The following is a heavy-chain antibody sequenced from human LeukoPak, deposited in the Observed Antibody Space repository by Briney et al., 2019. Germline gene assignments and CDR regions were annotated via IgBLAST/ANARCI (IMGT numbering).Heavy chain of an antibody. CDR2: IYHSGST. CDR1: GGSISSSNW. J-gene: IGHJ4*02. V-gene: IGHV4-4*02. Sequence: SETLSLTCAVSGGSISSSNWWSWVRQPLGKGLEWIGEIYHSGSTNYNPSLKSRVTISVDTSKNQFSLKLSSVTAADTAVYYCARSTYYYDSSGPSAVFDYWGQGTLVTVSS. D-gene: IGHD3-22*01. CDR3: ARSTYYYDSSGPSAVFDY.